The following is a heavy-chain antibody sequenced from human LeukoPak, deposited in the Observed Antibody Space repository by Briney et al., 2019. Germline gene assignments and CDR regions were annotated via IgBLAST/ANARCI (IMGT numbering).Heavy chain of an antibody. CDR1: GFTFSSYG. V-gene: IGHV3-23*01. CDR2: ISGGGGSA. J-gene: IGHJ5*02. Sequence: GSLRLSCAASGFTFSSYGMNWVRQAPGKGLEWVSAISGGGGSAYYADSVKGRFTISRDISQNTVYLQMNSLRAEDTAVYYCAREGFDPWGQGTLVTVSS. CDR3: AREGFDP.